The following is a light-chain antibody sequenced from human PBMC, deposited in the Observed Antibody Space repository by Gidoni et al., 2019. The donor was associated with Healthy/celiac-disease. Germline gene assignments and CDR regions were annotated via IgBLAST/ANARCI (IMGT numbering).Light chain of an antibody. CDR3: QAWDSSTAGV. J-gene: IGLJ1*01. CDR1: KLGDKY. V-gene: IGLV3-1*01. CDR2: QDS. Sequence: SYELTQPPSLSVSPGQTARITCSGDKLGDKYACWYQQKPGQSPVLVIYQDSKRPSGIPERFSGSNSGNTATLTISGTQAMDEADYYCQAWDSSTAGVFGTGTKVTVL.